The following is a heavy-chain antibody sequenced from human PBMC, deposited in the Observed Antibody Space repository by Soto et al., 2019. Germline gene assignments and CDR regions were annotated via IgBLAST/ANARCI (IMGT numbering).Heavy chain of an antibody. Sequence: QVQLVQSGAEVKKPGASVKVSCTASGYTFTSYDMHWVRQATGQRLAWMGWINAGNGNTKYSQKFQGRVTIIRDTSASTAYMELSSLRSEDTAVYYCARGASPLIDYWGQGTLVTVSS. D-gene: IGHD1-26*01. CDR1: GYTFTSYD. J-gene: IGHJ4*02. V-gene: IGHV1-3*01. CDR3: ARGASPLIDY. CDR2: INAGNGNT.